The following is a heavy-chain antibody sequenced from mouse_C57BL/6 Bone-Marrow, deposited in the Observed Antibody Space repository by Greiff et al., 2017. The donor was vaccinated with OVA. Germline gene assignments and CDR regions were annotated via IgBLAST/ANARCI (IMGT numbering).Heavy chain of an antibody. V-gene: IGHV14-4*01. D-gene: IGHD2-5*01. J-gene: IGHJ4*01. CDR2: IDPENGDT. CDR1: GFNIKDDY. Sequence: VQLQQSGAELVRPGASVKLSCTASGFNIKDDYMHWVKQRPEQGLEWIGWIDPENGDTEYASKFQGQATITADTSSNTAYLQLSSLTSEDTAVYYCTTTYSNYPYYYAMDYWGQGTSVTVSS. CDR3: TTTYSNYPYYYAMDY.